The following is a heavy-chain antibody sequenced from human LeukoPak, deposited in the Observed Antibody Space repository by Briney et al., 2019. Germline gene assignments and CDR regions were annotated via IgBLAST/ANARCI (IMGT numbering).Heavy chain of an antibody. D-gene: IGHD6-19*01. Sequence: SETLSLTCTVSGGSLSSSGYYWSWIRQPPGKGLEWIGEINHSGSTNYNPSLKSRVTISVDTSKNQFSLKLSSVTAADTAVYYCAGRYSSGWNFDYWGQGTLVTVSS. CDR1: GGSLSSSGYY. CDR3: AGRYSSGWNFDY. J-gene: IGHJ4*02. V-gene: IGHV4-39*07. CDR2: INHSGST.